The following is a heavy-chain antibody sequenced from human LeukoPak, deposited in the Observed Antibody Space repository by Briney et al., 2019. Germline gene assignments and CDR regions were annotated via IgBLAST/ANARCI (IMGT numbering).Heavy chain of an antibody. CDR2: ISSSSTYI. D-gene: IGHD3-10*01. Sequence: GGSLRLSCAASGFTFSSYSMNWVRQAPGKGLEWVSSISSSSTYIYYADSVKGRFTISRDNAKSSLYLQMNSLRAEDTAIYYCARDSPYGPFDNWGQGTLVTVSS. CDR1: GFTFSSYS. V-gene: IGHV3-21*01. CDR3: ARDSPYGPFDN. J-gene: IGHJ4*02.